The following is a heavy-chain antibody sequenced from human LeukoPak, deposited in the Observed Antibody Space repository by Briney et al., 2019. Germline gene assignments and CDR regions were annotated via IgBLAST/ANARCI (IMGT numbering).Heavy chain of an antibody. CDR1: GVSISSYY. Sequence: KPSETLSLTCTVSGVSISSYYWSWIRQPPGKGLEWIGYIYYSGSTNYNPSLKSRVTISVDTPKNQFSLKLSSVTAADTAVYYCARHSRLLWFGEPTPSFDYWGQGTLVTVSS. CDR2: IYYSGST. J-gene: IGHJ4*02. D-gene: IGHD3-10*01. V-gene: IGHV4-59*08. CDR3: ARHSRLLWFGEPTPSFDY.